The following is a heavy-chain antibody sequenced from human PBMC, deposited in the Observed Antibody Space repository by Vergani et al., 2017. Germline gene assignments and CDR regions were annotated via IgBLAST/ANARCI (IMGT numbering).Heavy chain of an antibody. CDR3: ARSDSCHYDSSYEGLDV. V-gene: IGHV4-39*01. CDR2: IYYSGST. Sequence: QLQLHKSGPGLVKPSETLSLTCTLSGGSISSSSHFWGWLRQTPGKGLEWIGSIYYSGSTYYNPSLKSRVSISVDTSKNQFSLKLSSVTAADSAVYYCARSDSCHYDSSYEGLDVWGQGTTVTVSS. D-gene: IGHD3-16*01. J-gene: IGHJ6*02. CDR1: GGSISSSSHF.